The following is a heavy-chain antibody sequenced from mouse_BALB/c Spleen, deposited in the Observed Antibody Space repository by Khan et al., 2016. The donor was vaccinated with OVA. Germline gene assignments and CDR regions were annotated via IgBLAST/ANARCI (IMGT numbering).Heavy chain of an antibody. V-gene: IGHV1-7*01. J-gene: IGHJ3*01. CDR2: INPSTGYS. CDR1: GYTFTTYW. CDR3: ANHGSISAWFGY. D-gene: IGHD1-1*01. Sequence: QVQLQQSGAELEKPGASVKMSCKASGYTFTTYWMHWIKQRPGQGLEWIGYINPSTGYSEYNQKFKDKATLTADKSSSTAYMQLSSLTSEASAVYYCANHGSISAWFGYWGQGTLVTVSA.